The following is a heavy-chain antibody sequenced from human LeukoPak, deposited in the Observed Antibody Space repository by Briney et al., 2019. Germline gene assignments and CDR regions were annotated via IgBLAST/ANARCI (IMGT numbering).Heavy chain of an antibody. CDR3: ARSLPYGTTWYGRSDF. J-gene: IGHJ4*02. Sequence: QSGGSLRLSCAASGFPFNAYWMTWVRQVPGKGLEWVANIRQDGDTKYYVDSVKGRFTISRDNAMNSLYLQMNSLRAEDTAIYYCARSLPYGTTWYGRSDFWGQGTLVTVSS. CDR2: IRQDGDTK. D-gene: IGHD6-13*01. V-gene: IGHV3-7*03. CDR1: GFPFNAYW.